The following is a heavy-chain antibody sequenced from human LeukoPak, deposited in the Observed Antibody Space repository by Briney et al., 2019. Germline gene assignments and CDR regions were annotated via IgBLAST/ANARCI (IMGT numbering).Heavy chain of an antibody. CDR2: ISSSSYI. J-gene: IGHJ4*02. CDR1: GFTFSSYS. CDR3: ARDPTYYYDSSGYQMGGY. D-gene: IGHD3-22*01. V-gene: IGHV3-21*01. Sequence: PGGSLRLSCAASGFTFSSYSMNWVRQAPGKGLEWVSSISSSSYIYYADSVKGRFTITRDNAKNSLYLQMNSLRAEDTAVYYCARDPTYYYDSSGYQMGGYWGQGTLVTVSS.